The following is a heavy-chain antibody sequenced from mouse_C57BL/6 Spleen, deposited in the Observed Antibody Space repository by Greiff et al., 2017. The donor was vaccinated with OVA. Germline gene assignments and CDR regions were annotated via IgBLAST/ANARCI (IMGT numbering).Heavy chain of an antibody. CDR3: ARRSDYDSYNAMDY. V-gene: IGHV1-31*01. CDR2: IYPYNGVS. Sequence: VQLQQSGPDLVKPGASVKISCKASGYSFTGYYMHWVKQSHGNILDWIGYIYPYNGVSSYNQKFKGKATLTVDKSSSTAYMELRSLTSEDSAVYYCARRSDYDSYNAMDYWGQGTSVTVSS. CDR1: GYSFTGYY. J-gene: IGHJ4*01. D-gene: IGHD2-4*01.